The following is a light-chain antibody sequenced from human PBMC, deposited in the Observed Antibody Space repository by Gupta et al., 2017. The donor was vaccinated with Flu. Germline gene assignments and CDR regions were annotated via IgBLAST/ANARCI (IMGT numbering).Light chain of an antibody. CDR1: QNIDHW. Sequence: DIQMTQSPSSLSTSLGARVTITCRASQNIDHWLAWYRQRPGEAPSLLIYKASNLEGWVPSRFSGSGSGTEFTLAISSLQPGDLATYYCQQYNSYPWTFGQGTKV. V-gene: IGKV1-5*03. J-gene: IGKJ1*01. CDR3: QQYNSYPWT. CDR2: KAS.